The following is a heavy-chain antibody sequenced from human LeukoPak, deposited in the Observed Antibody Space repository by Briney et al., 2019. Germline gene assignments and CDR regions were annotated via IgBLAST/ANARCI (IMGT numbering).Heavy chain of an antibody. Sequence: SDTLSLTCAVSGYSISSGYYWGWIRQPPGRGLEWIGSIYHSGSTYYNPSLKSRVTISVDKSKNQFSLKLSSVTAADTAMYYCARLDDFWSGYYYYYYYMDVWGKGTTVTVSS. CDR3: ARLDDFWSGYYYYYYYMDV. CDR2: IYHSGST. J-gene: IGHJ6*03. CDR1: GYSISSGYY. D-gene: IGHD3-3*01. V-gene: IGHV4-38-2*01.